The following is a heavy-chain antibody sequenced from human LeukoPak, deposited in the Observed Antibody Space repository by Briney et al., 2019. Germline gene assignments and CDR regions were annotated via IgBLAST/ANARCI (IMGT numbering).Heavy chain of an antibody. CDR1: GFTFSSYA. D-gene: IGHD6-19*01. V-gene: IGHV3-30-3*01. CDR3: AKDPSGVLIAVAGYGMDV. J-gene: IGHJ6*04. CDR2: ISYDGGNK. Sequence: GGSLRLSCAASGFTFSSYAMHWVRQAPGKGLEWVAFISYDGGNKYYADSVKGRFTISRDNSKNTLYLQMNSLRAEDTAVYYCAKDPSGVLIAVAGYGMDVWGKGATVTVSS.